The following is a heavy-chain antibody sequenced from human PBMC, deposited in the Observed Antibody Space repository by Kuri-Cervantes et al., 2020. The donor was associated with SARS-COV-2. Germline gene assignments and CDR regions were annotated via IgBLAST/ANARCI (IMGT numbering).Heavy chain of an antibody. D-gene: IGHD6-13*01. J-gene: IGHJ5*02. CDR3: AREEEYSSSWDNWFDP. CDR2: ISAYNGNT. CDR1: GGTFSSYG. V-gene: IGHV1-18*01. Sequence: ASVKVSCKASGGTFSSYGISWVRQAPGQGLEWMGWISAYNGNTNYAQKLQGRVTMTTDTSTSTAYMELRSLRSDDTAVYYCAREEEYSSSWDNWFDPWGQGTLVTVSS.